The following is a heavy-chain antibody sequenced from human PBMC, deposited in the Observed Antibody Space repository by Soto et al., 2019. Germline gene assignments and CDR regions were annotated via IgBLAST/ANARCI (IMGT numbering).Heavy chain of an antibody. CDR2: YDLEKGET. D-gene: IGHD2-21*01. Sequence: GASVKVSCKVSGYSLTELSIHWVRQAPGEGLEWMGGYDLEKGETIYAQKFQGRVTMTEDSPADTPYMQLRSLRSEDTAVYYCARESIGCGGDCLDYWGQGTLVTVSS. J-gene: IGHJ4*02. V-gene: IGHV1-24*01. CDR1: GYSLTELS. CDR3: ARESIGCGGDCLDY.